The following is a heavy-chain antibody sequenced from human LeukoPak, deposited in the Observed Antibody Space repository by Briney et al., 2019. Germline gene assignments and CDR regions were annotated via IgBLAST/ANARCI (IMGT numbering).Heavy chain of an antibody. Sequence: EASVKVSCKASGYTFISQDIYWVRRATGQGLEWMGRMNPNSGNTGYAQKFQGRVTFTRNTSISTAYMQLSSLRSEDTAVYYCAGGVGAATNYFDYWGQGTLVTVSS. V-gene: IGHV1-8*03. CDR3: AGGVGAATNYFDY. CDR2: MNPNSGNT. D-gene: IGHD1-26*01. CDR1: GYTFISQD. J-gene: IGHJ4*02.